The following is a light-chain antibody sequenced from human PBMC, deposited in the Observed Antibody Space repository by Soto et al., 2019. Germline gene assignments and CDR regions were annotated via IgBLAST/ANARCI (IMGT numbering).Light chain of an antibody. CDR2: DVS. CDR1: SSDVGGYNY. J-gene: IGLJ3*02. V-gene: IGLV2-14*01. Sequence: QSVLTQPASVSGSPGQAITISCTGTSSDVGGYNYVSWYQQHPGKAPKLMIYDVSNRPSGVSNRFSVSKSGNTASLTISGLQAEDGAAYYFSSETSSSTRVFGGGTKLTVL. CDR3: SSETSSSTRV.